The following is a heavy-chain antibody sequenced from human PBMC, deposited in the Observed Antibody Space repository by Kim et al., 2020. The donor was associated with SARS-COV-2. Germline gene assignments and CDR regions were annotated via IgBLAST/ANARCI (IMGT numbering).Heavy chain of an antibody. D-gene: IGHD1-1*01. V-gene: IGHV3-11*06. Sequence: ADSGKGRFTTSRDNAKTSLYLQMNSLRAEDTAVYYCARVGGDGYNSFFDYWGQGTLVTVSS. J-gene: IGHJ4*02. CDR3: ARVGGDGYNSFFDY.